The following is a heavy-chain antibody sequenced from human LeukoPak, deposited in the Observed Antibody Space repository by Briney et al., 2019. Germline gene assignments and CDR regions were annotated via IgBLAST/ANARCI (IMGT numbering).Heavy chain of an antibody. CDR2: INHSGST. CDR3: ASLPTPPYGVRPYYFDY. V-gene: IGHV4-34*01. Sequence: SETPSLTCAVYGGSFSGYYWSWIRQPPGKGLEWIGEINHSGSTNYNPSLKSRVTISVDTSKNQFSLKLSSVTAADTAVYYCASLPTPPYGVRPYYFDYWGQGTLVTVSS. CDR1: GGSFSGYY. J-gene: IGHJ4*02. D-gene: IGHD3-3*01.